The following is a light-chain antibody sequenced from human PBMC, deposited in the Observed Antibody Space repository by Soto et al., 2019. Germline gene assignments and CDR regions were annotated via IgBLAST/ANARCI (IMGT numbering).Light chain of an antibody. CDR3: QQYNNWPPIT. CDR2: GAS. CDR1: QSVSIH. V-gene: IGKV3D-15*01. Sequence: EMMITQSPAAQSVSPGERATLSCRASQSVSIHLAWFQQKPGQAPRLLIYGASTRATGIPARFSGSGSGTEFTLTISSLQSEDFAVYYCQQYNNWPPITFGQGTRLEIK. J-gene: IGKJ5*01.